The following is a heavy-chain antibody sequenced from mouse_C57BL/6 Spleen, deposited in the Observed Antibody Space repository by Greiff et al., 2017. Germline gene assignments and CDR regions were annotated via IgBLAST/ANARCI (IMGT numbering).Heavy chain of an antibody. CDR1: GYTFTDYN. Sequence: VQLKQSGPELVKPGASVKMSCKASGYTFTDYNMHWVKQSHGKSLEWIGYINPNNGGTSYHQKFKGQATLTVNKSSSTAYMELRSLTSEDAEVYYCARRAYGYDDGYYFDYWGQGTTLTVSS. CDR2: INPNNGGT. CDR3: ARRAYGYDDGYYFDY. V-gene: IGHV1-22*01. J-gene: IGHJ2*01. D-gene: IGHD2-2*01.